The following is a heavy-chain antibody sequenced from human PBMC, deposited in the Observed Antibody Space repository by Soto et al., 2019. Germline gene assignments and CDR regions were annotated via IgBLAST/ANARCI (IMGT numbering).Heavy chain of an antibody. J-gene: IGHJ4*02. V-gene: IGHV1-18*01. D-gene: IGHD5-12*01. CDR1: GYTFTSYD. CDR3: ARGGHPLYSDY. Sequence: ASVKVSCKASGYTFTSYDISWVRQAPGQGLEWMGWISAYNGSTNYAQKLQGRVTMTTDTSMSTAYMELSSLRSDDTAVYYCARGGHPLYSDYWGQGTLVTVSS. CDR2: ISAYNGST.